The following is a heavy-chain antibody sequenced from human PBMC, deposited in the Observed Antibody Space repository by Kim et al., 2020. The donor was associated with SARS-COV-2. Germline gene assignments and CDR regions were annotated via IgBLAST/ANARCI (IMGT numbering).Heavy chain of an antibody. CDR2: ISSSSSTI. Sequence: GGSLRLSCAASGFTFSSYSMNWVRQAPGKGLEWVSYISSSSSTIYYADSVKGRFTISRDNAKNSLYLQMNSLRDEDTAVYYCARDRAVVPAAMPLLHAFDIWGQGTMVTVSS. D-gene: IGHD2-2*01. J-gene: IGHJ3*02. CDR3: ARDRAVVPAAMPLLHAFDI. CDR1: GFTFSSYS. V-gene: IGHV3-48*02.